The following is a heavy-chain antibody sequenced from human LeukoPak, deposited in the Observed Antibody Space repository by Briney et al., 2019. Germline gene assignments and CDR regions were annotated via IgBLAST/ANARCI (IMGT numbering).Heavy chain of an antibody. J-gene: IGHJ4*02. Sequence: SETRSLTCAVSGGSISSGGYSWIWIRQPPGKGLEWIAYIYDSGSTYYNPSLKSRVTILVDRSKNQFSLKLTSVTAADTAVYYCARDVSAAGLAGYWGLGTLVTVSS. CDR1: GGSISSGGYS. CDR2: IYDSGST. V-gene: IGHV4-30-2*01. CDR3: ARDVSAAGLAGY. D-gene: IGHD6-13*01.